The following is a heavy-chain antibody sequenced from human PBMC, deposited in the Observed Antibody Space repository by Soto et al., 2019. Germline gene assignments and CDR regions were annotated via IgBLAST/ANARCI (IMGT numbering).Heavy chain of an antibody. CDR3: AMLGYCSSTSCYHFDY. J-gene: IGHJ4*02. D-gene: IGHD2-2*01. CDR2: ISYDGSNK. CDR1: GFTFSSYA. Sequence: AGGSLRLSCAASGFTFSSYAMHWVRQAPGKGLEWVAVISYDGSNKYYADSVKGRFTISRDNSKNTLYLQMNSLRAEDTAVYYCAMLGYCSSTSCYHFDYWGQGTLGTVSA. V-gene: IGHV3-30-3*01.